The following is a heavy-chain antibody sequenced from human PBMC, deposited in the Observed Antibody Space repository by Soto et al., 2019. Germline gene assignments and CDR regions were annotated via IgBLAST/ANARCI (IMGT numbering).Heavy chain of an antibody. Sequence: GGSLRLSCAASGFTFSSYSMNWVRQAPGKGLEWVSSISSSSSYIYYADSVKGRFTISRDNAKNSLYLQMNSLRAEDTVVYYCAREDGYSRDAFDIWGQGTMVTVSS. D-gene: IGHD5-18*01. V-gene: IGHV3-21*01. J-gene: IGHJ3*02. CDR1: GFTFSSYS. CDR3: AREDGYSRDAFDI. CDR2: ISSSSSYI.